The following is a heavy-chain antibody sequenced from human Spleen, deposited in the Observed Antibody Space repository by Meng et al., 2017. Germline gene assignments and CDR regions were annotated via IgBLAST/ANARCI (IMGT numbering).Heavy chain of an antibody. CDR1: GYTFTSYG. CDR3: ARNAVTWEHCFDP. Sequence: ASVKVSCKASGYTFTSYGISWVRQAPGQGLEWTGWISAYNGNTNYAQKLQGRVTMTTDKSTSTAYMELRSLRSDDTAVYYCARNAVTWEHCFDPWGQGTLVTVSS. CDR2: ISAYNGNT. V-gene: IGHV1-18*01. J-gene: IGHJ5*02. D-gene: IGHD4-17*01.